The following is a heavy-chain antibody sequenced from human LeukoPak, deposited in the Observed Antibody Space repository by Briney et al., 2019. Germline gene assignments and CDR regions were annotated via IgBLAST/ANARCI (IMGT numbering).Heavy chain of an antibody. Sequence: SETLSLTCAVYGGSFSGYYWSWIRQPPGKGLEWIGEINHSGGTNYNPSLKSRVTISLDTSKNHFSLKLTSVTAADTAVYYCARGTPQWYFDYWGQGTLVTVSS. D-gene: IGHD2-15*01. V-gene: IGHV4-34*01. CDR1: GGSFSGYY. J-gene: IGHJ4*02. CDR3: ARGTPQWYFDY. CDR2: INHSGGT.